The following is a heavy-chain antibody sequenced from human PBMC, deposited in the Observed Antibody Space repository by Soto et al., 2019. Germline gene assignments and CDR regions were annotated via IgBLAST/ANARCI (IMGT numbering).Heavy chain of an antibody. CDR2: IYYSGST. J-gene: IGHJ4*02. CDR3: ARRYGGNFDY. V-gene: IGHV4-59*01. CDR1: GGSINSYY. D-gene: IGHD1-26*01. Sequence: QVQLQESGPGLVKPSETLSLTCTVSGGSINSYYWSWIRQPPGKGLEWIGYIYYSGSTNYNPSLXGXVXIXIDTSKNQFSLKLSSVTAADTAVYYCARRYGGNFDYWGQGTLVTVSS.